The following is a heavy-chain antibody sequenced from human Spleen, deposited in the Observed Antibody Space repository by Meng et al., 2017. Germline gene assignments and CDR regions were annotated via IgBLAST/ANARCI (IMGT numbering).Heavy chain of an antibody. CDR3: AHRRGGYFDY. Sequence: QLTLKESGPTLVNPTQTLTLTCSFSGFSLSTSEEAVGWIRQPPGKALEWLAIIYWHDEERYSPSLKGRLTITKDTSKNQVVLTMTNMDPVDTGTYYCAHRRGGYFDYWGQGTLVTVSS. J-gene: IGHJ4*02. V-gene: IGHV2-5*01. D-gene: IGHD3-16*01. CDR2: IYWHDEE. CDR1: GFSLSTSEEA.